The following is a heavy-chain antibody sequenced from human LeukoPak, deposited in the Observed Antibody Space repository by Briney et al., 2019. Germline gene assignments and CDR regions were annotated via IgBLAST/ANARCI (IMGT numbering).Heavy chain of an antibody. J-gene: IGHJ3*02. CDR1: GFTFNNYD. CDR3: AKRLRPSGGAFDI. Sequence: EGSLRLSCAASGFTFNNYDMNWVRQAPGKGLEWVSAISGGGYSTFYADSVKGRFTISRDNSKNTLYLQIYSLRAEDTAIYYCAKRLRPSGGAFDIWGQGTMVIVSS. D-gene: IGHD2-15*01. V-gene: IGHV3-23*01. CDR2: ISGGGYST.